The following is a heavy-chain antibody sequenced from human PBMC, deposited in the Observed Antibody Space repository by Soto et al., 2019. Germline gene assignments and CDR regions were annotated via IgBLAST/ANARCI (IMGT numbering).Heavy chain of an antibody. CDR3: ARSPNYYYYGFDV. V-gene: IGHV4-61*08. CDR1: GGSVSSGDYF. Sequence: SETLSLTCTVSGGSVSSGDYFWSWLRQSPGKRLEWIACIYYSGSTNYNPSLKSRATISVDTSKSQVSLTLTSMTAADAAVYYCARSPNYYYYGFDVWGQGTTVTVSS. D-gene: IGHD3-10*01. CDR2: IYYSGST. J-gene: IGHJ6*02.